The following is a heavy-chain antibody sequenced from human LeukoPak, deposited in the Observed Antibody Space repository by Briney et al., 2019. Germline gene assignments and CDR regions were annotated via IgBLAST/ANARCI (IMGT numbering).Heavy chain of an antibody. CDR3: AKGSYYDSSGSFYFDY. D-gene: IGHD3-22*01. CDR1: GFTFSSYA. V-gene: IGHV3-23*01. CDR2: ISGSGDNT. J-gene: IGHJ4*02. Sequence: GGSLRLYCAASGFTFSSYAMSWVRQAPGKGLEWVSGISGSGDNTYYADSVKGRFTISRDNSKNTLYVQVNSLGTEDTAAYYCAKGSYYDSSGSFYFDYWGQGTLVTVSS.